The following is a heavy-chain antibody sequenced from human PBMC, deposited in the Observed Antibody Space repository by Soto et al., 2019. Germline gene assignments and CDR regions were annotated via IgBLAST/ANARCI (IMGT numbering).Heavy chain of an antibody. CDR3: AREGYNFGPFDY. CDR2: ISYSGTT. J-gene: IGHJ4*02. D-gene: IGHD5-18*01. V-gene: IGHV4-59*01. Sequence: TSETLSLTCTVSGGSLSSYYWSWIRRPPGMGLEWIASISYSGTTNYNSSLKSRVTISIDTSKNQFSLKLNSVTAADTAVYYCAREGYNFGPFDYWGQGALVTVS. CDR1: GGSLSSYY.